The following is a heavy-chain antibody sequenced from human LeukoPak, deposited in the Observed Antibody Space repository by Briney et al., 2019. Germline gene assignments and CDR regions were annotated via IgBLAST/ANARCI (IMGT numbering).Heavy chain of an antibody. CDR2: IYYSGST. J-gene: IGHJ4*02. CDR3: ARGADIVVVPAATYFDY. V-gene: IGHV4-59*01. CDR1: GGSISSYY. Sequence: PSETLSLTCTVSGGSISSYYWSWIRQPPGKGLEWIGYIYYSGSTNYNPSLKSRVTISVDTSKNQFSLKLSSVTAADTAVYYCARGADIVVVPAATYFDYWGQGTLVTVSS. D-gene: IGHD2-2*01.